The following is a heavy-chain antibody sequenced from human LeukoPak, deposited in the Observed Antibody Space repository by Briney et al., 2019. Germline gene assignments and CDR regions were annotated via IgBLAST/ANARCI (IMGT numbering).Heavy chain of an antibody. V-gene: IGHV4-59*11. CDR1: GGSFYDHY. Sequence: SETLSLTCTVSGGSFYDHYWSWIRQPPGKGLEWIGYIYYNGNTNYNPSLESRLTISLDTSKNQFSLKLSSVTAADTAVYYCARQLRFFGKFDSWGQGTLVTVSS. CDR3: ARQLRFFGKFDS. CDR2: IYYNGNT. D-gene: IGHD3-3*01. J-gene: IGHJ4*02.